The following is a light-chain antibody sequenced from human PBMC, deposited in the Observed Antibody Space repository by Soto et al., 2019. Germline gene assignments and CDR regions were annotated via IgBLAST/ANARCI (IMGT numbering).Light chain of an antibody. CDR1: QSVSTY. V-gene: IGKV3-11*01. J-gene: IGKJ5*01. CDR2: DAS. CDR3: QQRSNWPPVT. Sequence: EIVLTQSPATLSLSPGETATLSCSASQSVSTYLAWYQQKPGQAPRLLIYDASNRATGIPARFSGSGSGTDFTLTIRSLEPEDLAVYYCQQRSNWPPVTVGKGTRLEIK.